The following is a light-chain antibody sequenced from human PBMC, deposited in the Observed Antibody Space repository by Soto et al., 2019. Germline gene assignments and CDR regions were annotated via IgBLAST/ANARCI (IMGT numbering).Light chain of an antibody. CDR3: GTWDSRPSLYV. CDR1: NSNIGNNF. CDR2: NNN. J-gene: IGLJ1*01. V-gene: IGLV1-51*01. Sequence: QSVLTQPPSVSAAPGQQVTISCSGSNSNIGNNFVAWYQHLPGSAHKLLIYNNNERPSGIPDRFYGSKSGTSATLGITGLQTGDAADYYCGTWDSRPSLYVFAPGTKVTV.